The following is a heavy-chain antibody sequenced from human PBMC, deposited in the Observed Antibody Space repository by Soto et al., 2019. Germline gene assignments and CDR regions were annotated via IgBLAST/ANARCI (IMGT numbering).Heavy chain of an antibody. V-gene: IGHV4-39*07. Sequence: SETLSLTCTVSGGSISSSSGYWGWVRQPPGKGLEGIGNIYYSGSTNYNPSLKSRVTISVDTSKNQFSLKLSSVTAADTAVYYCARNEGYCSSTSCYEIGGFSGFDYWGQGTLVTVSS. D-gene: IGHD2-2*01. CDR1: GGSISSSSGY. CDR3: ARNEGYCSSTSCYEIGGFSGFDY. CDR2: IYYSGST. J-gene: IGHJ4*02.